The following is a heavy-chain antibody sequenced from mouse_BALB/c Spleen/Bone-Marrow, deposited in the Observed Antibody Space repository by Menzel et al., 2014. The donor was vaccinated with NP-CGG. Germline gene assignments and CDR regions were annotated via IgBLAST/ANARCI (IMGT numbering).Heavy chain of an antibody. CDR3: ARDRNSLLRLRYFDF. D-gene: IGHD1-2*01. CDR2: IWAGGST. V-gene: IGHV2-9*02. CDR1: GFSLTNYG. Sequence: VKVVESGPGLVAPSQSLSIPCTVSGFSLTNYGLHWVRQPPGKGLEWLGVIWAGGSTNYNSALMSRLSISKDNSKSQVFLKMHSLQTDDTAMYYCARDRNSLLRLRYFDFWGQGTTLTVSS. J-gene: IGHJ2*01.